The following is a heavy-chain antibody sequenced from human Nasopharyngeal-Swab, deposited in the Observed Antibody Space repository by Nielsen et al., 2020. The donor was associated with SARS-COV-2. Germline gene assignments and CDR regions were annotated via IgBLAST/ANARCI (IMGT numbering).Heavy chain of an antibody. V-gene: IGHV3-30*18. CDR1: GFTFSSYG. CDR2: ISYDGSNK. CDR3: AKLVRGVRTESKPFDY. Sequence: GESLKISCAASGFTFSSYGMHWVRQAPGKGLEWVAVISYDGSNKYYADPVKGRFTISRDNSKNTLYLQMNSLRAEDTAVYYCAKLVRGVRTESKPFDYWGQGTLVTVSS. J-gene: IGHJ4*02. D-gene: IGHD3-10*01.